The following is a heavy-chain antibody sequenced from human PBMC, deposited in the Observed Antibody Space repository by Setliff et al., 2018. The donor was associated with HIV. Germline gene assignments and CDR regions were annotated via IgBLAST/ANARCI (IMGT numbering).Heavy chain of an antibody. V-gene: IGHV4-39*07. CDR2: INFSGDT. D-gene: IGHD5-18*01. J-gene: IGHJ4*02. CDR3: ARLSDTAMASFDS. CDR1: GGSISSTTY. Sequence: SETLSLTCTVSGGSISSTTYWGWIRQSPGAGLEWIGNINFSGDTYNNPSLKGRVTISLDSSKNQFSLKVTSVTAADTAVYYCARLSDTAMASFDSWGQGTLVTVSS.